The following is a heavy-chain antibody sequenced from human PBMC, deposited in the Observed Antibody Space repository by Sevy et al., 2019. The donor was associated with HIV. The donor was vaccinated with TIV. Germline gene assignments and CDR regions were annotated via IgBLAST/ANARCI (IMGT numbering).Heavy chain of an antibody. CDR1: GYTFSTYG. D-gene: IGHD4-17*01. CDR2: ISTNTENP. J-gene: IGHJ4*02. V-gene: IGHV7-4-1*02. CDR3: GRSTRQVTTAHFDY. Sequence: ASVKVSCKASGYTFSTYGVVWVRQAPGQGLEWMGWISTNTENPTYAPAFRGRFVFSLDTSVSTAYLQISSLKAADTAVYYCGRSTRQVTTAHFDYCGQGTLVTVSS.